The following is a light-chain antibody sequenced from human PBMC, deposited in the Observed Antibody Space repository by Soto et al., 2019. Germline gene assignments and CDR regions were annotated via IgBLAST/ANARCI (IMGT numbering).Light chain of an antibody. CDR3: SSYAGSNNFV. CDR1: SSDIVAYIY. V-gene: IGLV2-8*01. CDR2: EVS. Sequence: QSALTQPPSASGSPGQSVTISCTGTSSDIVAYIYVSWYQQHPGKAPKLMISEVSRRPSGVPERFSGSKSGNTASLTVSGLQADDEAHYYCSSYAGSNNFVFGTGTKVTVL. J-gene: IGLJ1*01.